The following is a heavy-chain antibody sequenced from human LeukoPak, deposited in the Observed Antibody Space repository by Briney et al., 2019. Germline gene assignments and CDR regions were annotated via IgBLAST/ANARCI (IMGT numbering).Heavy chain of an antibody. D-gene: IGHD3-22*01. CDR2: INPNSGGT. CDR3: ARDERYDSSGYPFDY. J-gene: IGHJ4*02. CDR1: GGTFSSYA. V-gene: IGHV1-2*02. Sequence: ASVKVSCKASGGTFSSYAISWVRQAPGQGLEWMGWINPNSGGTNYAQKFQGRVTKTRDTSIRTAYMELSRLRSDDTAVYFCARDERYDSSGYPFDYWGQGTLVTVSS.